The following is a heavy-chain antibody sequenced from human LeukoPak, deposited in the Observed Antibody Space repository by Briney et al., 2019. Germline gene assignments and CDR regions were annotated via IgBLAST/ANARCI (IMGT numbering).Heavy chain of an antibody. CDR2: LNPNSGGT. CDR3: ATHRYYYDSHGYYRPTWFDY. Sequence: ASVKVSCKASGYTFTGFYIQWVRQAPGLGLEWMGWLNPNSGGTNYAQKFQGRATMTRDTSISTAYLELSRLRSDDTAVYHCATHRYYYDSHGYYRPTWFDYWGQGTLVTVSS. CDR1: GYTFTGFY. J-gene: IGHJ4*02. V-gene: IGHV1-2*02. D-gene: IGHD3-22*01.